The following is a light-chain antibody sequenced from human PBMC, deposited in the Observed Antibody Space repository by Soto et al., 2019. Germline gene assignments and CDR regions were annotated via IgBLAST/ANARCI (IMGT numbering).Light chain of an antibody. J-gene: IGLJ1*01. Sequence: QSVLIQPPSVSGSPGQSVTISCTGTSSDVGSYDYVSWYQQHPGTVPKPMIYNVNTRPSGVPDRFSGSKSGNTASLTISGLQAEDEAEYYCSSYTNINTRACVFGTGTKLTVL. CDR1: SSDVGSYDY. V-gene: IGLV2-18*02. CDR2: NVN. CDR3: SSYTNINTRACV.